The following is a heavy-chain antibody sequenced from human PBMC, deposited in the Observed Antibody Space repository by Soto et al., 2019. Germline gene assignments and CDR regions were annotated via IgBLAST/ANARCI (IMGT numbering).Heavy chain of an antibody. CDR2: VVHTVAT. V-gene: IGHV4-34*12. D-gene: IGHD1-7*01. CDR1: GGSFSDAF. CDR3: ARAPRELLAEGPLFLYYYYGLDV. J-gene: IGHJ6*02. Sequence: QVHLQQWGAGLLKPSGTLSLTCAVSGGSFSDAFWSWVRQSPGRGLEWIGEVVHTVATNYNSSLKIRFPLSVDTAKNQFSLRLTSVTAADSAVYYCARAPRELLAEGPLFLYYYYGLDVWSQGTTVTVSS.